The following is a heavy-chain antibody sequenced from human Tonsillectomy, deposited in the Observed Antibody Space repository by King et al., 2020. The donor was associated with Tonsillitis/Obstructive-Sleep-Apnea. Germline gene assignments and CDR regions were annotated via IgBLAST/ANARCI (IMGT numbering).Heavy chain of an antibody. J-gene: IGHJ2*01. V-gene: IGHV4-59*01. Sequence: QLQESGPGLVKPSETLSLTCTVSGDSISTYYWNWIRQPPGKGLDWIGDIYDSGSTNYHPSLKSRVTISVDTSKNQFSLNLSSVTAADTAVYYCARDYFDSRGNWYFDLWGRGTLVTVSS. CDR2: IYDSGST. CDR1: GDSISTYY. CDR3: ARDYFDSRGNWYFDL. D-gene: IGHD3-22*01.